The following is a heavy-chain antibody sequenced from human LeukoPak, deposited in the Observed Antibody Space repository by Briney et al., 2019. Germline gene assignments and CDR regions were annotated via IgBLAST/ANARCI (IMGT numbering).Heavy chain of an antibody. CDR2: ISGSGGST. V-gene: IGHV3-23*01. Sequence: GGSLRLSCAASGFTFSSYAMSWVRQAPGKGLEWVSAISGSGGSTYYADSVKGRFTISRDNSKNTLYLQMNSLRAEDTAVYYCAKDSHWSLAYYDSSGYLYWGQGTLVTVSS. D-gene: IGHD3-22*01. CDR3: AKDSHWSLAYYDSSGYLY. J-gene: IGHJ4*02. CDR1: GFTFSSYA.